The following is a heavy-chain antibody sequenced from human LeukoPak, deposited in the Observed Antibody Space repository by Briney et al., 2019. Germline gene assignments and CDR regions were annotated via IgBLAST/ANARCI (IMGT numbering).Heavy chain of an antibody. D-gene: IGHD6-13*01. V-gene: IGHV4-34*01. CDR1: GGSFSGYY. Sequence: SETPSLTCAVYGGSFSGYYWSWIRQPPGKGLEWIGEINHSGSTNYNPSLKSRVTISVDTSKNQFSLKLSSVTAADTAVYYCARLPYSSSRPGGLYFDYWGQGTLVTVSS. CDR3: ARLPYSSSRPGGLYFDY. CDR2: INHSGST. J-gene: IGHJ4*02.